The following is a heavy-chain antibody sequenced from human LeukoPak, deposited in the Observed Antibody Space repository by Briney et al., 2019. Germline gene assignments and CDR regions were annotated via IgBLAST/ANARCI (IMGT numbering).Heavy chain of an antibody. CDR2: FDPEDGET. Sequence: ASVKVSCKVSGYTLTELSMHWVRQAPGKGLEWMGGFDPEDGETIYAQKFQGRVTMTEDTSTDTAYMELSSLRSEDTAVYYCATRLHSSWFPNWFDPWGQGTLVTVSS. CDR3: ATRLHSSWFPNWFDP. V-gene: IGHV1-24*01. J-gene: IGHJ5*02. CDR1: GYTLTELS. D-gene: IGHD6-13*01.